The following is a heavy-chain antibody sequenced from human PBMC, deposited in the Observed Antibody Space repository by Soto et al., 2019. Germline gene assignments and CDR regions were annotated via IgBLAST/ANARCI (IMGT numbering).Heavy chain of an antibody. CDR1: GGSITSTDW. D-gene: IGHD5-12*01. J-gene: IGHJ4*02. Sequence: QLQESGPGLVKPSETLSLTCAVSGGSITSTDWWSWVRQPPGKGLEWIGEFYQRGGTNYNPSLKSRVAISVDTSENQFSLELRSVTSADTAVYYCVRNGYYCLDYWGQGVLVTVSS. V-gene: IGHV4-4*02. CDR3: VRNGYYCLDY. CDR2: FYQRGGT.